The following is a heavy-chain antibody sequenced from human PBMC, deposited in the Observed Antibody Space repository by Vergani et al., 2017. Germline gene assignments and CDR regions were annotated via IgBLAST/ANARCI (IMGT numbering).Heavy chain of an antibody. CDR1: GFSFNSYW. V-gene: IGHV3-74*03. CDR2: IKSDGSIT. J-gene: IGHJ6*02. D-gene: IGHD3-10*01. Sequence: DVHLAESGGGFFQPGGSLRLSCSASGFSFNSYWMHWVRQVPGKGLLWVSRIKSDGSITAYADSVKGRFTISRDNAQNTLYLQMNSLRVEDTGVYYCARDRYYLGSGSYPYFCYYGLDVWGQGTAVTVSS. CDR3: ARDRYYLGSGSYPYFCYYGLDV.